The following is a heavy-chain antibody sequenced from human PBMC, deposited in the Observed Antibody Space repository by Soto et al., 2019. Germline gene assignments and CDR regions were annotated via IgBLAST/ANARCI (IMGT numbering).Heavy chain of an antibody. CDR1: GFTFSSYA. CDR2: ISGSGDST. CDR3: AKERRAAIKAHWFDP. Sequence: GGSLRLSCAASGFTFSSYAMSWVRQAPGKGLEWVSAISGSGDSTYYADSVKGRFTISRDNSKNTLYLQMNSLRAEDTAVYYCAKERRAAIKAHWFDPWGQGTLVTVSS. J-gene: IGHJ5*02. D-gene: IGHD2-2*02. V-gene: IGHV3-23*01.